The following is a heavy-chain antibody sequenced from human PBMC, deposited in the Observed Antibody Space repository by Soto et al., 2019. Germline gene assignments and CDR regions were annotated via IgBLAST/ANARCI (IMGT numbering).Heavy chain of an antibody. J-gene: IGHJ3*02. CDR1: GGSISGDH. CDR2: VSSSGST. D-gene: IGHD3-22*01. CDR3: ASGFYDSRGYSEAFDI. V-gene: IGHV4-59*01. Sequence: SVPLSLTRTVSGGSISGDHWKWIRQPPGKGLEWIAYVSSSGSTKYNPSLKSRVTISIDTTKNQFSLRLSSVTAADTAVYYCASGFYDSRGYSEAFDIWGQGTKVTVS.